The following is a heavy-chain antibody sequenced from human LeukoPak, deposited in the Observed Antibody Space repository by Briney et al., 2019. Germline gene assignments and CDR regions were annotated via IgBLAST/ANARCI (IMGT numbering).Heavy chain of an antibody. Sequence: GGSLRLSCAASGFTFSSYSMNWVPQAPGKGLEVVSYISISSSGYIYYPDSVKGRFTISRDNAKNSLYLQMNSLRAEDTAVYYCASSRYEGGTFDIWGQGTLVTVSS. CDR1: GFTFSSYS. CDR2: ISISSSGYI. D-gene: IGHD3-16*01. J-gene: IGHJ3*02. CDR3: ASSRYEGGTFDI. V-gene: IGHV3-21*01.